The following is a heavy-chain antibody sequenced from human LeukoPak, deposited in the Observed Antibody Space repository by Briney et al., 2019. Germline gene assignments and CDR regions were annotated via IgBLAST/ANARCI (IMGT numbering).Heavy chain of an antibody. Sequence: PSETLSLTCTVSGGSISSYYWSWIRQPPGKGLEWIGYIYYSGSTNYNPSPKSRVTISVDTSKNQFSLKLSSVTAADTAVYYCARAPAPSGGVIVIFDYWGQGTLVTVSS. V-gene: IGHV4-59*08. CDR2: IYYSGST. J-gene: IGHJ4*02. D-gene: IGHD3-16*02. CDR3: ARAPAPSGGVIVIFDY. CDR1: GGSISSYY.